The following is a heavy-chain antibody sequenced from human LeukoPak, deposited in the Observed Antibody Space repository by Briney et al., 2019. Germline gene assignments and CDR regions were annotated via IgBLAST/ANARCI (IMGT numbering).Heavy chain of an antibody. D-gene: IGHD5-24*01. V-gene: IGHV3-30-3*01. J-gene: IGHJ4*02. CDR1: GFTFSSYA. CDR2: ISYDGSNK. Sequence: PGGTLRLSCAASGFTFSSYAMHWVRQAPGKGLEWVAVISYDGSNKYYADSVKGRFTISRDKSKNTLYLQMNSLRPEDTAVYYCARDPDGYWGQGTLVTVSS. CDR3: ARDPDGY.